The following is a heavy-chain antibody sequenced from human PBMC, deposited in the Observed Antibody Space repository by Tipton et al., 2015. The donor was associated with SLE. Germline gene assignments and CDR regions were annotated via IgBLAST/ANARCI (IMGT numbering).Heavy chain of an antibody. V-gene: IGHV3-73*01. D-gene: IGHD6-13*01. Sequence: GSLRLSCTASGFTFSASVIHWVRQASGKGLEWVGRVRSKVHNYAPAYAASVKGRFTISRDDSENTAYLQMNGLKTEDTAVYYCTRLMSGISEDYYYYFGMDVWGQGTTVTVSS. CDR1: GFTFSASV. J-gene: IGHJ6*02. CDR3: TRLMSGISEDYYYYFGMDV. CDR2: VRSKVHNYAP.